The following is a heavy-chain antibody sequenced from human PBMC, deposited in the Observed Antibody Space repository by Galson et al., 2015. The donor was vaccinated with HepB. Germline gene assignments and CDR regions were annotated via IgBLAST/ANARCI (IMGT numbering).Heavy chain of an antibody. D-gene: IGHD6-19*01. Sequence: SVKVSCKASGYTLTELSMHWVRQAPGKGLEWMGGFDPEDGETIYAQKFQGRVTMTEDTSTDTAYMELSSLRSEDTAVYYCATAPWHYSSGWYSLDYWGQGTLVTVSS. V-gene: IGHV1-24*01. CDR1: GYTLTELS. J-gene: IGHJ4*02. CDR3: ATAPWHYSSGWYSLDY. CDR2: FDPEDGET.